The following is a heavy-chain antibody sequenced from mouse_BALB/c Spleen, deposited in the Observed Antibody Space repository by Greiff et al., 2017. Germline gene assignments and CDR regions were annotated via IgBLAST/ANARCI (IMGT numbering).Heavy chain of an antibody. CDR3: AREYFDY. CDR2: IYPGDGDT. Sequence: VQLQQSGAELVRPGTSVKISCKASGYTFTNYWLCWVKQRPGHGLEWIGRIYPGDGDTNYNGKFKGKATLTADKSSSTAYMQLSSLTSVDSAVYFCAREYFDYWGQGTTLTVSS. J-gene: IGHJ2*01. CDR1: GYTFTNYW. V-gene: IGHV1-63*01.